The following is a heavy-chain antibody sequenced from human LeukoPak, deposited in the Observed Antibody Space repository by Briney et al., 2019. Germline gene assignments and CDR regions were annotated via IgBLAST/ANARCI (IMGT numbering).Heavy chain of an antibody. CDR1: GYTFTGYY. J-gene: IGHJ5*02. D-gene: IGHD6-19*01. CDR3: AREGGSSGVNWFDP. Sequence: ASVKVSCKASGYTFTGYYMHWVRQAPGQGLEWMGWINPNSGGTNYAQKFQGRVTMTRDTSISTAYMELSRLRSDDTAVYYCAREGGSSGVNWFDPWGQGTLVTVSS. CDR2: INPNSGGT. V-gene: IGHV1-2*02.